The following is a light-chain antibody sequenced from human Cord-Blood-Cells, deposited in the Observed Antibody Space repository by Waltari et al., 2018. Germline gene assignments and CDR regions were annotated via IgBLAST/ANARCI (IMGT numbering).Light chain of an antibody. CDR3: NSRDSSGNHLV. V-gene: IGLV3-19*01. CDR2: GKN. CDR1: SLRRYY. J-gene: IGLJ3*02. Sequence: SSELTQDPAVSVALGQTVRITCQGDSLRRYYASWYQQKPGQDPVLVIYGKNNRPSGIPDLFSGSSSGNTASLTITGAQAEDEADYYCNSRDSSGNHLVFGGGTKLTVL.